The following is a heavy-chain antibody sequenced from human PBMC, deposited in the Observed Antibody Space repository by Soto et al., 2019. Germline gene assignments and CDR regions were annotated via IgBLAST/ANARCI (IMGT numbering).Heavy chain of an antibody. CDR3: ARPLRDRNYYYGMAV. D-gene: IGHD5-12*01. V-gene: IGHV1-69*01. J-gene: IGHJ6*02. CDR1: GGTFSKYA. Sequence: QVQLVQSGAEMQQPGAWVRVSCKASGGTFSKYAFSWVRQAPGQGLEWLGGTIPMFGTTNYAQKFQGRVAISADESTATVYMELSSLRSEDTAVYFCARPLRDRNYYYGMAVWGQGTTVTVSS. CDR2: TIPMFGTT.